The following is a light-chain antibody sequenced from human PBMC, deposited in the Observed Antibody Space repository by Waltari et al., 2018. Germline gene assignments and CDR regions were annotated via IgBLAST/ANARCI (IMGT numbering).Light chain of an antibody. CDR3: QQYNSWPPYT. Sequence: EIVITPSPATLSVSPGERATLPCRASQGVSSNLAWYQQKPGQAPRLLIYGASSRATGIPGRFSGSGSGTDFTLTISSLQSEDFAVYYCQQYNSWPPYTFGQGTKLQIK. V-gene: IGKV3-15*01. J-gene: IGKJ2*01. CDR2: GAS. CDR1: QGVSSN.